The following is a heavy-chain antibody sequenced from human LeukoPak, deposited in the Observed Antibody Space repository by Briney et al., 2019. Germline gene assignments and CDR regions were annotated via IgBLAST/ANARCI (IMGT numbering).Heavy chain of an antibody. D-gene: IGHD2-21*02. V-gene: IGHV3-7*03. CDR1: GFTFSSYW. CDR3: AKDPGPYCGGDCSGY. Sequence: PGGSLRLSCAASGFTFSSYWMSWVRQAPGKGLEWVANIKEDGSEKYYVDSVKGRFTISRDNAKKSLFLQMNSLRVEDTAVYYCAKDPGPYCGGDCSGYWGQGTLVTVSS. CDR2: IKEDGSEK. J-gene: IGHJ4*02.